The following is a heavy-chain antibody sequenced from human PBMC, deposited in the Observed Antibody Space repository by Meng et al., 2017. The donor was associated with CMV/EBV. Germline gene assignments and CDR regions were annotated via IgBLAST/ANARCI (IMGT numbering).Heavy chain of an antibody. J-gene: IGHJ6*02. CDR2: INHSGST. CDR1: GGSFSGYY. D-gene: IGHD2-2*01. CDR3: ARLKLGYCSSTSCYAPYYYYGMDV. V-gene: IGHV4-34*01. Sequence: GSLRPSCAVYGGSFSGYYWSWIRQPPGKGLEWIGEINHSGSTNYNPSLKSRVTISVDTSKNQFSLKLSSVTAADTAVYYCARLKLGYCSSTSCYAPYYYYGMDVWGQGTTVTVSS.